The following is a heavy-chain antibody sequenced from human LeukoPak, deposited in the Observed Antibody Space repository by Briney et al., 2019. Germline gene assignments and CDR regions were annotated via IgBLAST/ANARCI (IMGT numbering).Heavy chain of an antibody. Sequence: GGSLRLSCAASGFTVSSNYMSWVRQAPGKGLEWVSVIYSGGSTYYADSVKGRFTNSRDNSKNTLYLQMNSLRAEDTAVYYCARWYDSSGYYGWVFDYWGQGTLVTVSS. V-gene: IGHV3-53*01. J-gene: IGHJ4*02. CDR3: ARWYDSSGYYGWVFDY. CDR2: IYSGGST. D-gene: IGHD3-22*01. CDR1: GFTVSSNY.